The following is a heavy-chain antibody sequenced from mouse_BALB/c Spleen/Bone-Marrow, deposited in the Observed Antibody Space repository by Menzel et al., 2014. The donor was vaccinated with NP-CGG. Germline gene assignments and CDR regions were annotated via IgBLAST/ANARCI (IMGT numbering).Heavy chain of an antibody. CDR2: IWAGGST. V-gene: IGHV2-9*02. J-gene: IGHJ4*01. CDR1: GFSLTRYG. CDR3: EREAMDY. Sequence: QVQLQQSGPGLVAPSQSLSITCTVSGFSLTRYGVHWVRQPPGRGLEWVGVIWAGGSTNYNSAIMSRLSINKENYKRQVFLKMNKLQTNDTAMYYCEREAMDYRGQGTSVTVSS.